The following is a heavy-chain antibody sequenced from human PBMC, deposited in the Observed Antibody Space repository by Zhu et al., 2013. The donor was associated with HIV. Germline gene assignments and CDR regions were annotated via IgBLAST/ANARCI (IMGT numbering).Heavy chain of an antibody. CDR3: ARAGCTGGVCYRVNSYLDY. J-gene: IGHJ4*02. CDR1: GGSISRGGHY. Sequence: QVQLQESGPGLVEPSQTLSLTCTVSGVSGGSISRGGHYWSWIRQPPGKGLEWIGYIYHSGNTYYNPSLKSRVTISVDKSKNQFSLKLTSVTAADTAVYYCARAGCTGGVCYRVNSYLDYWGQGTRVTVSS. V-gene: IGHV4-30-4*01. D-gene: IGHD2-8*02. CDR2: IYHSGNT.